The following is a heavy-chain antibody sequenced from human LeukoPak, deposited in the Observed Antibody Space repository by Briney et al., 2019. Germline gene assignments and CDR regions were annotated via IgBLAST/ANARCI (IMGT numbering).Heavy chain of an antibody. J-gene: IGHJ4*02. CDR2: ISPSGNYM. CDR1: GFKFSSYS. CDR3: VRDETGGEVYKY. D-gene: IGHD2-21*01. V-gene: IGHV3-21*06. Sequence: GGSLRLSCLPSGFKFSSYSMNWVRQAPGKGLEWVSSISPSGNYMHFADSVKGRFTVSRDNAHSTLYLQMRSLQLQDTALYYCVRDETGGEVYKYWGQGTLITVSS.